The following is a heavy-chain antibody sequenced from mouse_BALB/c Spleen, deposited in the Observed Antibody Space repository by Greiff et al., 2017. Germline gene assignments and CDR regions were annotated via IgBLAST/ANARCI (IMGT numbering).Heavy chain of an antibody. D-gene: IGHD2-2*01. CDR3: ARHGYDVLYDFGY. Sequence: EVQLVESGGGLVQPGGSLKLSCAASGFTFSSYTMSWVRQTPEKRLEWVAYISNGGGSTYYPDTVKGRFTISRVNAKNTLYLQMSSLKSEDTAMYYCARHGYDVLYDFGYWGQGTTLTVAS. V-gene: IGHV5-12-2*01. CDR2: ISNGGGST. CDR1: GFTFSSYT. J-gene: IGHJ2*01.